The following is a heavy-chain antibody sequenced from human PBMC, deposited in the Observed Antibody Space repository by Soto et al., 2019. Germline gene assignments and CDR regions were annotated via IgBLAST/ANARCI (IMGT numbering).Heavy chain of an antibody. Sequence: PGGSLRLSCAVSGFTFSTHAMSWVRQAPGKGLERVSGTSATGSTTYYADSVKGQFTISRDNSKNTLYLQMNSLRAEDTAVYYCAKQSKWSSTSCYSGGSTCPLDCWGQGTLVTVSS. CDR1: GFTFSTHA. V-gene: IGHV3-23*01. J-gene: IGHJ4*02. D-gene: IGHD2-2*02. CDR3: AKQSKWSSTSCYSGGSTCPLDC. CDR2: TSATGSTT.